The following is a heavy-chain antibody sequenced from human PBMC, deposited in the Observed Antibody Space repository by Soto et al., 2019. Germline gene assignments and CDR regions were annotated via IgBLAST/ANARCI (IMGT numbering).Heavy chain of an antibody. D-gene: IGHD1-26*01. J-gene: IGHJ4*02. CDR1: GGSISSSSYY. Sequence: PSETLSLTCTVSGGSISSSSYYWGWIRQPPGKGLEWIGSIYYSGSTYYNPSLKSRVTISVDTSKNQFSLKLSSVTAADTAVYYCARGRSGVFDYWGQGIPVTVSS. V-gene: IGHV4-39*01. CDR2: IYYSGST. CDR3: ARGRSGVFDY.